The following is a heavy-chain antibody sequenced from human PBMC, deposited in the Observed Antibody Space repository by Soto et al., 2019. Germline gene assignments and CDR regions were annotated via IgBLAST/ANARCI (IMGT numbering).Heavy chain of an antibody. D-gene: IGHD6-13*01. CDR3: ARGAEYSTNWFVDWGNWFDP. J-gene: IGHJ5*02. CDR2: IKQDGSEK. Sequence: EEQLVESGGGLVQPGGSLRLSCGASGFTFSRYWMSWVRQAPGKGPEWVANIKQDGSEKYYVDSVKGRFTISRDNAKNASYLQMNGQRVEDTAGYYCARGAEYSTNWFVDWGNWFDPLGQGTLVTVSS. V-gene: IGHV3-7*01. CDR1: GFTFSRYW.